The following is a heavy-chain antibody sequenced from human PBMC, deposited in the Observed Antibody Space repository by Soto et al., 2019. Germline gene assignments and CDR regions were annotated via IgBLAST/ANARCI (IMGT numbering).Heavy chain of an antibody. J-gene: IGHJ6*02. V-gene: IGHV4-59*01. D-gene: IGHD3-22*01. CDR1: GGSISSYY. CDR3: ARSGYDSSGYYETPFYYYYGMDV. Sequence: QVQLQESGPGLVKPSETLSLTCTVSGGSISSYYWSWIRQPPGKGLEWIGYIYYSGSTNYNPSLKSRVTISVDTSKNQFSLKLSSVTAADTAVYYCARSGYDSSGYYETPFYYYYGMDVWGQGTTVTVSS. CDR2: IYYSGST.